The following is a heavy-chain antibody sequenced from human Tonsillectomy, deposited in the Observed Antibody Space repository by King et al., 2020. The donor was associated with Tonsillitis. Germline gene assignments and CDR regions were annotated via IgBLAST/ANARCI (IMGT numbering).Heavy chain of an antibody. Sequence: VQLVESGGGLVQPGGSLRLSCAASGFTFSSYSMNWVRQAPGKGLEWVSYISSSSITIYYADSVKGRFTISRDNAKNSLYLQMNSLRAEDTAVYYCASLWFGELFDYWGQGTLVTVSS. V-gene: IGHV3-48*01. J-gene: IGHJ4*02. CDR1: GFTFSSYS. D-gene: IGHD3-10*01. CDR2: ISSSSITI. CDR3: ASLWFGELFDY.